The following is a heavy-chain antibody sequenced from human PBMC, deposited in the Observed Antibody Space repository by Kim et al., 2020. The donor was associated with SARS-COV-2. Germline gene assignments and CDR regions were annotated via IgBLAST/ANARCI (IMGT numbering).Heavy chain of an antibody. CDR3: ARASGAAGADFDY. V-gene: IGHV4-59*13. CDR2: AYYTGMT. J-gene: IGHJ4*02. D-gene: IGHD3-3*01. Sequence: SETLSLTCTVSGGSIGTYYWSWIRQPPGKGLEWMGLAYYTGMTRHNSSLKSRLTMSVDTSKNLFSLRLNSVSAADTAVYYCARASGAAGADFDYWGQGILVTVSS. CDR1: GGSIGTYY.